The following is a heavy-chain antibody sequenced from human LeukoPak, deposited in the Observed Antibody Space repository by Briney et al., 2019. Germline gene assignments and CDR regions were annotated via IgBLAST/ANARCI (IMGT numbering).Heavy chain of an antibody. D-gene: IGHD6-19*01. J-gene: IGHJ4*02. CDR1: GYTLTELS. Sequence: ASVKVSYKVSGYTLTELSMHWVRQAPGKGLEWMGGFDPEDGETIYAQKFQGRVTMTEDTSTDTAYMELSSLRSEDTAVYYCATYHAGWFWTRQWLVGPFDYWGQGTLVTVSS. V-gene: IGHV1-24*01. CDR3: ATYHAGWFWTRQWLVGPFDY. CDR2: FDPEDGET.